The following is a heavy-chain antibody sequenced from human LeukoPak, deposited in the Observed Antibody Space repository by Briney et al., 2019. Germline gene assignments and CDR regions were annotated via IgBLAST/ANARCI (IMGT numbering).Heavy chain of an antibody. CDR1: GFTFSSYW. D-gene: IGHD3-9*01. CDR2: IKQDGSEK. J-gene: IGHJ6*03. CDR3: ARALTRDYYYYVDV. V-gene: IGHV3-7*01. Sequence: PGGSLRLSCAASGFTFSSYWMSWVRQAPGKGLEWVANIKQDGSEKYYVDSVKGRFTISRDNAKNSLYLQMNSLRAEDTAVYYCARALTRDYYYYVDVWGKGTTVTVSS.